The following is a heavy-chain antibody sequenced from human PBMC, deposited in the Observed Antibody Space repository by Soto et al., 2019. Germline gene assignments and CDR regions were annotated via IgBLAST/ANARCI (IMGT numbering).Heavy chain of an antibody. CDR2: INPNSGGT. J-gene: IGHJ6*02. V-gene: IGHV1-2*04. CDR1: GYTFTGYY. Sequence: QVQLVQSGAEVKKPGALVKVSCKASGYTFTGYYMHWVRQAPGQGLEWMGWINPNSGGTNYAQKCQGWVTMTRNTSIITAYMELRRLRSDDTAVYYCARGGGPLTHYDFWSGYSPYYCMDVWGQGTTVTVSS. CDR3: ARGGGPLTHYDFWSGYSPYYCMDV. D-gene: IGHD3-3*01.